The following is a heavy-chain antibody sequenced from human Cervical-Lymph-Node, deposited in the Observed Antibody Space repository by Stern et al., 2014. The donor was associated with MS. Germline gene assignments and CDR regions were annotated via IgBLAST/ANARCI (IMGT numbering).Heavy chain of an antibody. J-gene: IGHJ6*02. V-gene: IGHV1-2*04. CDR1: GYTFTDYY. CDR3: ARAYGSGTFLGMDV. Sequence: QVQLVQSGAEVKKTGASVKVSCKASGYTFTDYYIHWVRLAPGQGLEWMGWFNPDSGSTKVAQKYQDSVTMTRDTSISTAYMELTRLRSDDTAVYYCARAYGSGTFLGMDVWGQGTTVIVSS. CDR2: FNPDSGST. D-gene: IGHD3-10*01.